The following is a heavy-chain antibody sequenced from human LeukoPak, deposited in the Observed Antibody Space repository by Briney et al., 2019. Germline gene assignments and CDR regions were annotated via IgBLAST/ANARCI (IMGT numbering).Heavy chain of an antibody. CDR2: INHSGST. Sequence: SETLSLTCAVYGGSFSGYYWSWIRQPPGKGLEWIGEINHSGSTNYNPSLRSRVTISVDTSKNQFSLKLSSVTAADTAVYYCASGKKVRGVKNPYYYYYYMDVWGKGTAVTISS. J-gene: IGHJ6*03. CDR1: GGSFSGYY. CDR3: ASGKKVRGVKNPYYYYYYMDV. V-gene: IGHV4-34*01. D-gene: IGHD3-10*01.